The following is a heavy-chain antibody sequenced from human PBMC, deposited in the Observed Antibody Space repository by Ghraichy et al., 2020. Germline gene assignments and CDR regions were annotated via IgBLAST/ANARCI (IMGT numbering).Heavy chain of an antibody. J-gene: IGHJ4*02. CDR3: ARGALLTVTTSKTAYYFDY. V-gene: IGHV4-61*01. CDR2: IYYSGST. D-gene: IGHD4-17*01. CDR1: GGSVSSGSYY. Sequence: SETLSLTCTVSGGSVSSGSYYWSWIRQPPGKGLEWIGYIYYSGSTNYNPSLKSRVTISVDTSKNQFSLKLSSVTAADTAVYYCARGALLTVTTSKTAYYFDYWGQGTLVTVSS.